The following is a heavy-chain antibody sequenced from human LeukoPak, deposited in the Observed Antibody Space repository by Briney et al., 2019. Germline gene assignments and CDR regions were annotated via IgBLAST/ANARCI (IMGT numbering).Heavy chain of an antibody. CDR1: GFTFSSYA. J-gene: IGHJ6*02. CDR2: ISGSGGST. D-gene: IGHD5-18*01. CDR3: AKGEERRGYSYGRGYYYYYGMDV. Sequence: TGGSLRLSCAASGFTFSSYAMSWVRQAPGKGLEWVSGISGSGGSTYYADSVKGRFTISRDNSKNTLYLQMNSLRAEDTAVYYCAKGEERRGYSYGRGYYYYYGMDVWGQGTTVTVSS. V-gene: IGHV3-23*01.